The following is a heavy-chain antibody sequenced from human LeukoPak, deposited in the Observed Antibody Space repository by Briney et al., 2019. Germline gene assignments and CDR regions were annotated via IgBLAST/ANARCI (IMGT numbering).Heavy chain of an antibody. CDR1: GFTLTELS. J-gene: IGHJ6*03. V-gene: IGHV1-24*01. Sequence: GASVKVSCKFSGFTLTELSMHWVRQAPGKGLEWMGGFDPEDGETIYAQKFQGRVTMTEDTSTDTDYMELSSLRSKDTAVDYCATGSSSSDYYYYMDVWGKGTTVTVSS. D-gene: IGHD6-6*01. CDR2: FDPEDGET. CDR3: ATGSSSSDYYYYMDV.